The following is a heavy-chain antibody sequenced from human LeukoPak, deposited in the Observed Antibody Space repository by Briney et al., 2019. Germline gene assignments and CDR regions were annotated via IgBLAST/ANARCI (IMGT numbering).Heavy chain of an antibody. CDR1: GYTFTGYY. Sequence: ASVKVSCKASGYTFTGYYMHWVRQAPGQGLEWMGWINPNSGGTNYAQKLQGRVTMTTDTSTSTAYMELRSLRSDDTAVYYCARSWDSSGWYLNYYYYYMDVWGKGTTVTVSS. D-gene: IGHD6-19*01. V-gene: IGHV1-2*02. CDR3: ARSWDSSGWYLNYYYYYMDV. J-gene: IGHJ6*03. CDR2: INPNSGGT.